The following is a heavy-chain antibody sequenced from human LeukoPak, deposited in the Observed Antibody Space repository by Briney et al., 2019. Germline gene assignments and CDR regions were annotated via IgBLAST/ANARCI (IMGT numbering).Heavy chain of an antibody. CDR1: GYSFNSFW. CDR2: IYPGDSDT. V-gene: IGHV5-51*01. J-gene: IGHJ4*02. CDR3: ARLRTYGDYALNY. D-gene: IGHD4-17*01. Sequence: AGESLKISCRGSGYSFNSFWIGWVRQMPGKGLEWMGIIYPGDSDTRYSPSFQGQVAISADKSISTAYLQWSSLKASGSAMYYCARLRTYGDYALNYWGQGTLVTVSS.